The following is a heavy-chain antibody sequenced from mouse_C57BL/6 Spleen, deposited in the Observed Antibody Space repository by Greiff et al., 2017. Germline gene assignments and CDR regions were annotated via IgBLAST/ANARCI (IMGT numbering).Heavy chain of an antibody. CDR1: GYTFTSYW. V-gene: IGHV1-69*01. CDR3: ARSYGSSYPYWYFDV. CDR2: FDPSDSYT. D-gene: IGHD1-1*01. Sequence: VQLQQPGAELVMPGASVKLSCKASGYTFTSYWMHWVKQRPGQGLEWIGEFDPSDSYTNYNQKFKGKSTLTVDKSSSTAYMQLSSLTSEDSAVYYCARSYGSSYPYWYFDVWGTGTTVTVSS. J-gene: IGHJ1*03.